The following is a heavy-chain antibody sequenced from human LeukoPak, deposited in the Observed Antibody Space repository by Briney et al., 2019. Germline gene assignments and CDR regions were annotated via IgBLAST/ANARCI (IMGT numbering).Heavy chain of an antibody. V-gene: IGHV4-39*01. Sequence: PSETLSLTCTVSGGSISSSSYYWGWLRQPPAKGLEWIGNIYYSGSTYYNPSLKSRVTMSVDMAKNQFSLKLSSVTAADTAVYYCARRNVVVPAAMARAFDIWGQGTMVTVSP. J-gene: IGHJ3*02. D-gene: IGHD2-2*01. CDR1: GGSISSSSYY. CDR2: IYYSGST. CDR3: ARRNVVVPAAMARAFDI.